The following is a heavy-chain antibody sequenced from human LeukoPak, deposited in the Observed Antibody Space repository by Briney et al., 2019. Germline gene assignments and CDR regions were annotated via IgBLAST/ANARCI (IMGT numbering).Heavy chain of an antibody. Sequence: PSETLSLTCTISGYSISSGYYWGWIRQPPGKGLEWIGSIYHSGSTYYNPSLKSRVTISVDTSKNQFSLKLTSVTAADTAVYYCARVWLESGGAFEIWGQGTMVTVSS. CDR1: GYSISSGYY. D-gene: IGHD3-9*01. CDR3: ARVWLESGGAFEI. CDR2: IYHSGST. J-gene: IGHJ3*02. V-gene: IGHV4-38-2*02.